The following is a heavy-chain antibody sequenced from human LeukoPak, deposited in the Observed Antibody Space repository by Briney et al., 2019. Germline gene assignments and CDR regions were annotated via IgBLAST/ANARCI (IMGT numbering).Heavy chain of an antibody. D-gene: IGHD6-13*01. CDR2: INPSGGST. Sequence: GASVKVSCKASGYTFTSYYMHWVRQAPGQGLEWMGIINPSGGSTSYAQKFQGRVTMTRDTSTSTVYMELSSLRAEDTAVYYCASCFGAAASYFDYWGQGTLVTVSS. CDR3: ASCFGAAASYFDY. CDR1: GYTFTSYY. J-gene: IGHJ4*02. V-gene: IGHV1-46*01.